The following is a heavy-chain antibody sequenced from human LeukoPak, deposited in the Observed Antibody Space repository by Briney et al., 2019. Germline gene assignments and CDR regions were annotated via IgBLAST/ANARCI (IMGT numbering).Heavy chain of an antibody. CDR3: AKEHVRSGYADY. V-gene: IGHV3-23*01. CDR1: GFTFSSYD. CDR2: ISGSGGTT. Sequence: GGSLRLSCAVSGFTFSSYDVSWVRQAPGKGLEWVSGISGSGGTTYYADSVKRRFTIYRDNSKHTMYLQKQLMRAEYAAVFCCAKEHVRSGYADYWGPGTLVTVSS. D-gene: IGHD3-22*01. J-gene: IGHJ4*02.